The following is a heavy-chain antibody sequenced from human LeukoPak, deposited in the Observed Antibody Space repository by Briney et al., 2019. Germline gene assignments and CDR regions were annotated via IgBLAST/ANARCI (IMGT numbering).Heavy chain of an antibody. CDR3: ARDLNYYYYMDV. J-gene: IGHJ6*02. CDR2: ISSDGTST. V-gene: IGHV3-74*01. CDR1: GFTFSSYA. Sequence: GGSLRLSCAASGFTFSSYAMSWVRQAPGKGLVWVSRISSDGTSTRYADSVKGRFTISRDNAKNTLYLQMNSLRAEDTAVYYCARDLNYYYYMDVWGQGTTVTVSS.